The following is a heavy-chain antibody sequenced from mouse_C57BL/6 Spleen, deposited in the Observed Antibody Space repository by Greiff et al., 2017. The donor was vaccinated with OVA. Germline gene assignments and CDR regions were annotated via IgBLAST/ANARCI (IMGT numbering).Heavy chain of an antibody. CDR1: GYAFSSYW. Sequence: VQLQQSGAELVKPGASVKISCKASGYAFSSYWMNWVKQRPGKGLEWIGQIYPGDGDTNYNGKFKGKATLTADKSSSTAYMQLSSLTSEDSAVYFCARRYYYGSVYYFDYWGQGTTLTVSS. D-gene: IGHD1-1*01. V-gene: IGHV1-80*01. J-gene: IGHJ2*01. CDR3: ARRYYYGSVYYFDY. CDR2: IYPGDGDT.